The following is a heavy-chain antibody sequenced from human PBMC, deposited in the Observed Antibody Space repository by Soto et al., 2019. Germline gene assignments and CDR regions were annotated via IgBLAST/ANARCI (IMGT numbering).Heavy chain of an antibody. J-gene: IGHJ4*02. CDR2: VSRDGTRT. CDR3: ARERQVGFVDY. D-gene: IGHD6-25*01. CDR1: GFTFSPYG. V-gene: IGHV3-74*01. Sequence: EVRLVESGGGLVQPGGSLRLSCTVSGFTFSPYGMHWVRQAPGKGLVWVSRVSRDGTRTSYADSVTGRFTISRDNAKSTLFLQMNSLRGEDTGVYYCARERQVGFVDYWGQGTLVSVSP.